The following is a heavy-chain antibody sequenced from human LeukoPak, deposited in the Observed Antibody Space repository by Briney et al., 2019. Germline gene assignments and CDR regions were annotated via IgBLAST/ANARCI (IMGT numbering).Heavy chain of an antibody. Sequence: GGSLRLSCAASGFTFDDYAIHWVRHAPGKGLEWVSGINWNSGRLGSADSVKGRFTISRDNAKNSLYLQMNSRIAEDTALYYCAKERRGSSDYPAFDYWGQGTLVTVSS. CDR2: INWNSGRL. J-gene: IGHJ4*02. CDR3: AKERRGSSDYPAFDY. D-gene: IGHD3-22*01. CDR1: GFTFDDYA. V-gene: IGHV3-9*01.